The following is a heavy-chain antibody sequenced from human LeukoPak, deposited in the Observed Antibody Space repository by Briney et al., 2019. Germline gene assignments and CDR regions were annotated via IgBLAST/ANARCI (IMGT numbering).Heavy chain of an antibody. CDR1: GFNFTTYS. V-gene: IGHV3-30*09. J-gene: IGHJ4*02. Sequence: GGSLRLSCAASGFNFTTYSMHWVRQAPGKGLQWAAIISHDGKKVNYVDSVKGRIVISRDNSKNTLYLQMNSLRPDDTAVYFCVRAPGYSNGWYYFDNWGQGALVTVSA. CDR2: ISHDGKKV. D-gene: IGHD5-18*01. CDR3: VRAPGYSNGWYYFDN.